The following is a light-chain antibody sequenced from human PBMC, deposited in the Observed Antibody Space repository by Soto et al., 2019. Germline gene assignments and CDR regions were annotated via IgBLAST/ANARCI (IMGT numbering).Light chain of an antibody. CDR1: QSLSSSY. J-gene: IGKJ2*01. V-gene: IGKV3-20*01. Sequence: EIVLTQFPGTLSLSPGERATLSCRPSQSLSSSYLVWYQQKPGQAPRLLIYAASRRATGIPDRFSGSGSATEYTHTTSRFEPEDSTVYDCQQQGTFGQGTKLEIK. CDR3: QQQGT. CDR2: AAS.